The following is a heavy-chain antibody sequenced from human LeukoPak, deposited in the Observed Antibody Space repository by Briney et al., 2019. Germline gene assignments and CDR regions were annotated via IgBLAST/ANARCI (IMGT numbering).Heavy chain of an antibody. CDR1: GFTFSSYW. CDR2: IKQDGSEK. V-gene: IGHV3-7*03. D-gene: IGHD3-10*01. Sequence: PGGSLRLSCAASGFTFSSYWMSWVRQAPGKGLEWVANIKQDGSEKYYVDSVKGRFTISRDNAKNSLYLQMNSLRAEDTAVYYCAKRHRGSNGVYNFDYWGLGTLVTVSS. CDR3: AKRHRGSNGVYNFDY. J-gene: IGHJ4*02.